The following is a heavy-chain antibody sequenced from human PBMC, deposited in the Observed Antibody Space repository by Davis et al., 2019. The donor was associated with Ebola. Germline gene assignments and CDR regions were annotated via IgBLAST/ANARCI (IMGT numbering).Heavy chain of an antibody. D-gene: IGHD3-22*01. J-gene: IGHJ4*02. CDR3: ARGPSYYYDSSGYFDY. CDR2: INHSGST. Sequence: SETLSLTCTVSGGSISSYYWSWIRQPPGKGLEWIGEINHSGSTNYNPSLKSRVTISVDTSKNQFSLKLSSVTAADTAVYYCARGPSYYYDSSGYFDYWGQGTLVTVSS. V-gene: IGHV4-34*01. CDR1: GGSISSYY.